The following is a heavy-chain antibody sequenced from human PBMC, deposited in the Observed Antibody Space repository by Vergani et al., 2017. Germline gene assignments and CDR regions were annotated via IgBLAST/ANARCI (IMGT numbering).Heavy chain of an antibody. J-gene: IGHJ4*02. V-gene: IGHV4-61*02. CDR3: AGEAAVPFSYGPPGFDY. D-gene: IGHD5-18*01. Sequence: QVQLQESGPGLVKPSKTLSLTCTVSGGSISSGSYYWSWIRQPAGKGLEWIGRIYTSGSTNYNPSLKSRVTISVDTSKNQFSLKLSSVTAADTAVYYCAGEAAVPFSYGPPGFDYWGQGTLVTVSS. CDR1: GGSISSGSYY. CDR2: IYTSGST.